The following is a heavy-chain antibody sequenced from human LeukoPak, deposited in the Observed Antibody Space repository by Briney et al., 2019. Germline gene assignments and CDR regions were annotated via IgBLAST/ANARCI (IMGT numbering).Heavy chain of an antibody. J-gene: IGHJ4*03. CDR1: GFTFSSYA. CDR3: AKGGYDYVEIGYFDY. CDR2: ISGSGGST. Sequence: GGSLRLSCAASGFTFSSYAMSWVRQAPGKGLEWVSAISGSGGSTYYADSVKGRFTISRDNSKNTLYLQMNSLRAEDTAVYYCAKGGYDYVEIGYFDYWGQGALVTVSS. V-gene: IGHV3-23*01. D-gene: IGHD5-12*01.